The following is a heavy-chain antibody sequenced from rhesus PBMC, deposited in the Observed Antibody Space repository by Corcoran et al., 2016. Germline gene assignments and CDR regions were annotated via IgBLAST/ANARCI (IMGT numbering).Heavy chain of an antibody. CDR2: IAGSGGST. CDR3: AREKWNNDAFDF. D-gene: IGHD1-20*01. Sequence: QLQLQESGPGLVKPSATLSLTCAVSGGSISSNYWSWIRTPPGQGLEWIGRIAGSGGSTDYNPSLKSRVTSSTDTSKNQFSLKLSSVTAADTAVYYCAREKWNNDAFDFWGQGLRVTVSS. J-gene: IGHJ3*01. V-gene: IGHV4-173*01. CDR1: GGSISSNY.